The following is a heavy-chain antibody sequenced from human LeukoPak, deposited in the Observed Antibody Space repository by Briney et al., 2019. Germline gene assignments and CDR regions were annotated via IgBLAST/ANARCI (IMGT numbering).Heavy chain of an antibody. CDR3: AAALGRYGDYSRGYYFDY. Sequence: SETLSLTCTVSGASISDYYWSWFRQPPGQGLEWIGYVFDSGGANYNPSLKSRVTISVDTSKNQFSVKLGSVTAADTAVYYCAAALGRYGDYSRGYYFDYWGQGTLVTVSS. CDR2: VFDSGGA. CDR1: GASISDYY. J-gene: IGHJ4*02. V-gene: IGHV4-59*13. D-gene: IGHD4-17*01.